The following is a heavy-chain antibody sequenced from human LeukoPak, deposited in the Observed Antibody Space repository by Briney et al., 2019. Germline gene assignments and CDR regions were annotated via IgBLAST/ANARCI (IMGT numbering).Heavy chain of an antibody. J-gene: IGHJ6*02. CDR2: TYYRSKWYN. CDR1: GDSVSSNSAA. CDR3: ARDMNYDILTGYESFGYGMDV. V-gene: IGHV6-1*01. Sequence: SQTLSLTCAISGDSVSSNSAAWNWIRQSPSRGLEWLGRTYYRSKWYNDYAVSVKSRITINPDTSKNQFSLQLNSVTPEDTAVYYCARDMNYDILTGYESFGYGMDVWGQGTTVTVSS. D-gene: IGHD3-9*01.